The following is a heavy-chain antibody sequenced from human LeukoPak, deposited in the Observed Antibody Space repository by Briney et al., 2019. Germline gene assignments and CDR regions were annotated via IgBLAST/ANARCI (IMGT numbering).Heavy chain of an antibody. V-gene: IGHV1-69*05. J-gene: IGHJ6*03. Sequence: SSPKLVYKPSIGNFGWGESIEVRQARGHELKWMGGIIPIFGTANYAQKFQGRVTITTDESTSTAYMELSSLRSEDTAVYYCARDWLIEGYYYYMDVWGKGTTVTVSS. CDR2: IIPIFGTA. CDR3: ARDWLIEGYYYYMDV. CDR1: IGNFGWGE. D-gene: IGHD3-10*01.